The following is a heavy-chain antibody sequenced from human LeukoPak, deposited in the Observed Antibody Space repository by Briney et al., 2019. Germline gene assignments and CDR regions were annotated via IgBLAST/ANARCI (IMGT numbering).Heavy chain of an antibody. CDR1: GFTFSTYA. Sequence: TGGSLRLSCAASGFTFSTYAMTWVRQAPGKGLEWVSLISGTGGSTYYADSVKGRFTISRDNSKNTLYLQMNTLRSEDTAVYYCAKGSSGWTYYFDYWGQGTLVTASS. V-gene: IGHV3-23*01. CDR3: AKGSSGWTYYFDY. D-gene: IGHD6-19*01. J-gene: IGHJ4*02. CDR2: ISGTGGST.